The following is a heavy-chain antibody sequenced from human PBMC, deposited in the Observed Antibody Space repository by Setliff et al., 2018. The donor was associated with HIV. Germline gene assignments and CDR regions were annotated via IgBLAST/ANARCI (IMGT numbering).Heavy chain of an antibody. Sequence: RASVKVSCKNSGYTFTVNHLHWVRQAPGQGVEWVGKISPDSGDTFYAQKFQGRVTLTRDTSITTAYMELSTLRDDDTAVYYCARDAGAPGRGNPLDYWGQGTLVTVSS. CDR2: ISPDSGDT. D-gene: IGHD3-10*01. CDR3: ARDAGAPGRGNPLDY. V-gene: IGHV1-2*02. J-gene: IGHJ4*02. CDR1: GYTFTVNH.